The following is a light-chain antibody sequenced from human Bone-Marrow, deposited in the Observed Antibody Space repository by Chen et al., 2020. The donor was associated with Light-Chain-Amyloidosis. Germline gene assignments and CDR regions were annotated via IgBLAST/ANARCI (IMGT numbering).Light chain of an antibody. Sequence: EIVLTQSPGTLSLSPGEGANLSCRASQTISSNYLTWYQQKFGQAPRLLIYGSSRRAPGIPDRFTGSGSGTDFTLTINRLEPEDFAMYYCQQYGTSPLTFGGGTKVEI. J-gene: IGKJ4*01. CDR3: QQYGTSPLT. CDR1: QTISSNY. CDR2: GSS. V-gene: IGKV3-20*01.